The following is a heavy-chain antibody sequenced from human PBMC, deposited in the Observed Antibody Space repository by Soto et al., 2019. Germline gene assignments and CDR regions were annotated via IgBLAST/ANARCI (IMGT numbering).Heavy chain of an antibody. V-gene: IGHV1-8*01. CDR1: XXXXXXXX. J-gene: IGHJ5*02. Sequence: QVQLVQSGAEVKKPGASVKVSXXXXXXXXXXXXIXXXXXAXXXGLEWMGWMNPNSGNTGYAQKFQGRVTMTRNTSISTAYMELSSLRSEDTAVYXCARXHXGNXAWFDPWGQGTLVTVSS. CDR3: ARXHXGNXAWFDP. CDR2: MNPNSGNT.